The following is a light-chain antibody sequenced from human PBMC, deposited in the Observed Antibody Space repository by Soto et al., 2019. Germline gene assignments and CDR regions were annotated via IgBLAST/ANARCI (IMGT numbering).Light chain of an antibody. CDR2: AAS. Sequence: DIQMTQSPSSLPASVGDRVTLTCRASQSISTYLNWYQQKPGKAPKLLIYAASSLQSGVPSRLSGSGSETDFTLTIDSLQPEDFATYYCQQSYTIPYTFGQGTKLEIK. J-gene: IGKJ2*01. CDR1: QSISTY. V-gene: IGKV1-39*01. CDR3: QQSYTIPYT.